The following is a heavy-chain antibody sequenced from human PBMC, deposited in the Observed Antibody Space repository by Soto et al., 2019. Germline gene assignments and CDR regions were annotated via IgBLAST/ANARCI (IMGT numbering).Heavy chain of an antibody. V-gene: IGHV3-33*01. Sequence: QVQLVESGGGVVQPGRSLRLSCAASGFTFSSYGMHWVRQAPGKGLEWVAVIWYDGSNKYYADSVKGRFTISRDNSKNTLYLQMNSLRAEDTAVYYCARSPPFYDFLSGYHDYWGQGTLVTVSS. D-gene: IGHD3-3*01. CDR1: GFTFSSYG. CDR2: IWYDGSNK. CDR3: ARSPPFYDFLSGYHDY. J-gene: IGHJ4*02.